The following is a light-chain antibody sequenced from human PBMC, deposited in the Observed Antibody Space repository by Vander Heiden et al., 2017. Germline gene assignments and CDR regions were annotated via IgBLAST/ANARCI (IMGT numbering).Light chain of an antibody. CDR2: AAS. CDR3: QQSDSTLIT. Sequence: DIQMTQSPSSLSASVGDRVTITCRASQSISSYLNWYQQKPGKAPKLLIYAASSLQSGVPSRFSGSGSGTDFTLTISSLQPEDFVTYYCQQSDSTLITFGQGTRLXIK. J-gene: IGKJ5*01. CDR1: QSISSY. V-gene: IGKV1-39*01.